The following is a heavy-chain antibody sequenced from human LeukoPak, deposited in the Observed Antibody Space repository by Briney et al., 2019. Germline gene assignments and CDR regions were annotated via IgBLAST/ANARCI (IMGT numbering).Heavy chain of an antibody. CDR2: IRYDGSNK. D-gene: IGHD6-13*01. V-gene: IGHV3-30*02. Sequence: GGSLRLSCAASGFTFSSYGMSWVRQAPGKGLDWVAFIRYDGSNKYYTDSVKGRFTISRDNSKTTLYLQMNSLRAEDTGVYYCAKDRGISAAGTIDYWGQGTLVTVSS. CDR3: AKDRGISAAGTIDY. CDR1: GFTFSSYG. J-gene: IGHJ4*02.